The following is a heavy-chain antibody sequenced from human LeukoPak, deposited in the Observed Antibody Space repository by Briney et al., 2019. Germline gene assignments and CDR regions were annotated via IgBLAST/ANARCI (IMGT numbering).Heavy chain of an antibody. J-gene: IGHJ3*02. D-gene: IGHD3-10*01. V-gene: IGHV4-30-2*01. CDR3: ARWEVRLNAFEM. CDR1: GGSISSGGYY. CDR2: IYHSGST. Sequence: SETLSLTCTVSGGSISSGGYYWSWIRQPPGKGLEWIGYIYHSGSTYYNPSLKSRVTISVDRSKNQFSLKLSSVTAADTAVYYCARWEVRLNAFEMWGQGTMVTVSS.